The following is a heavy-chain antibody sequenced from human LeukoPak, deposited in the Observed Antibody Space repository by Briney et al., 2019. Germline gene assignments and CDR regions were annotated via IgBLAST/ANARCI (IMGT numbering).Heavy chain of an antibody. CDR3: ARVGEDTAMVSDLNWFDP. D-gene: IGHD5-18*01. Sequence: SETLSLTCTVSGGSISSSSYYWGWIRQPPGKGLEWIGSIYYSGSTYYNPSLKSRVTISVDTSKNQFSLKLSSVTAADTAVYYCARVGEDTAMVSDLNWFDPWGQGTLVTVSS. CDR2: IYYSGST. J-gene: IGHJ5*02. CDR1: GGSISSSSYY. V-gene: IGHV4-39*01.